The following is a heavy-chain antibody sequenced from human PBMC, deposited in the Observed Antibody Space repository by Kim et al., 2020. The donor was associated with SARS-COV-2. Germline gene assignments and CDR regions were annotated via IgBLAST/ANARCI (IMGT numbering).Heavy chain of an antibody. CDR3: ARQTSLWFGPFDS. D-gene: IGHD3-10*01. V-gene: IGHV4-39*07. J-gene: IGHJ4*02. CDR1: GGSISSSSYY. CDR2: IYYSGST. Sequence: SETLSLTCIVSGGSISSSSYYWGWIRQPPGKGLEWIGNIYYSGSTFYNASLKSRVTISVGTSKTQFSLKLNSVTAADTAVYYCARQTSLWFGPFDSWGQGTLVTVSS.